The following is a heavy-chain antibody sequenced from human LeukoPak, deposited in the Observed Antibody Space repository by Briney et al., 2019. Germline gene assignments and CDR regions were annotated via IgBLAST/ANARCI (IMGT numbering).Heavy chain of an antibody. CDR1: GYTFTSYY. J-gene: IGHJ3*02. CDR2: INPSGGSA. D-gene: IGHD2-8*02. Sequence: EASVKVSCKASGYTFTSYYMHWVRQAPGQGLEWMGIINPSGGSASYAQKFQGRVTMTRDTSTSTVYMELSSLRSEDTAVYYCARDRTVGHDAFDIWGQGTMVTVSS. CDR3: ARDRTVGHDAFDI. V-gene: IGHV1-46*01.